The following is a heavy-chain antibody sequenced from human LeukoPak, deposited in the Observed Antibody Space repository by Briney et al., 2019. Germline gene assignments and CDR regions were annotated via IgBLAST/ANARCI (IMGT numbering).Heavy chain of an antibody. Sequence: SETLSLTCTVSGDSIRSYYWNWIRRPPGKGLEWIGYIYYTGSTSYNPSLKSRVTMSVDTSKNQFSLKLSSVTAADTAVYYCARVDVVVVAATNLAYRAFDIWGQGTMVTVSS. V-gene: IGHV4-59*12. CDR3: ARVDVVVVAATNLAYRAFDI. CDR2: IYYTGST. CDR1: GDSIRSYY. D-gene: IGHD2-15*01. J-gene: IGHJ3*02.